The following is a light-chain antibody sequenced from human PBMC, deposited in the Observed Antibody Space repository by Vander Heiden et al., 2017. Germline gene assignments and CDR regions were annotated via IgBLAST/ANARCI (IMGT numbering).Light chain of an antibody. CDR3: MQALQTPLYT. CDR1: QSLLHSNGYNY. CDR2: LGS. Sequence: DSVMTQSPRSLRVTPGEPASISCRSSQSLLHSNGYNYLDWYLQKPGQSPQLLIYLGSNRASGVPDRFSGSGSGTDFTLKISRVEAEDVGVYYCMQALQTPLYTFGQGTTLAIK. J-gene: IGKJ2*01. V-gene: IGKV2-28*01.